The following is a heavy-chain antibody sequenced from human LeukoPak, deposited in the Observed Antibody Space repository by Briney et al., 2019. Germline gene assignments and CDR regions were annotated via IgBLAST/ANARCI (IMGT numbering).Heavy chain of an antibody. CDR3: ARERPYGSRSYYKEPPNYYYMDV. V-gene: IGHV3-33*01. Sequence: GRSLRLSCAASGFTFSSYGMHWVRQAPGKGLEWVAVIWYDGSNKYYADSVKGRFTISRDNSKNTLYLQMNSLRAEDTAVYYCARERPYGSRSYYKEPPNYYYMDVWGKGTTVTVSS. CDR1: GFTFSSYG. J-gene: IGHJ6*03. CDR2: IWYDGSNK. D-gene: IGHD3-10*01.